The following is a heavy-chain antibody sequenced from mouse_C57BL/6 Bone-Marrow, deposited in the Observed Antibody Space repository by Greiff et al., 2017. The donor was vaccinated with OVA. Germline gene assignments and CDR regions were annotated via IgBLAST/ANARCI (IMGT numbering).Heavy chain of an antibody. Sequence: EVHLVASGGGLVQPKGSLKLSCAASGFTFHTSALPWFRQAPGPGLEWVARIRSKSSNYATYYADSVKDRFTISRDDSQSMLYLQMNNLKTEDTAMYYCVRLRPPLAYWGQGTLVTVSA. J-gene: IGHJ3*01. CDR1: GFTFHTSA. CDR2: IRSKSSNYAT. CDR3: VRLRPPLAY. V-gene: IGHV10-3*01.